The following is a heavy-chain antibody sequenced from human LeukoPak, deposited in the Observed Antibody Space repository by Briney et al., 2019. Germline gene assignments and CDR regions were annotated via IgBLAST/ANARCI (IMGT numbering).Heavy chain of an antibody. Sequence: ASVKVSCKASGYTFSSYDINWVRQATGQGLEWMGGMNPNSGNTGYAQKFQGSVNMTRNTSISTAYMELSSLRSEDTAVYYCARKFLGSRGYYFDYWGQGTLVTVSS. V-gene: IGHV1-8*01. D-gene: IGHD3-10*01. CDR2: MNPNSGNT. CDR3: ARKFLGSRGYYFDY. J-gene: IGHJ4*02. CDR1: GYTFSSYD.